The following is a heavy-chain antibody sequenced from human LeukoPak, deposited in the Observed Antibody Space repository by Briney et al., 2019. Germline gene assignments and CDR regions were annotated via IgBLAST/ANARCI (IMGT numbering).Heavy chain of an antibody. J-gene: IGHJ4*02. CDR3: ARDRGVGHYDSSGYYYD. Sequence: GESLKISCKGSGYSFTSYGISWVRQAPGQGLEWMGWISAYNGNTNYAQKLQGRVTMTTDTSTSTAYMELRSLRSDDTAVYYCARDRGVGHYDSSGYYYDWGQGTLVTVSS. D-gene: IGHD3-22*01. CDR2: ISAYNGNT. CDR1: GYSFTSYG. V-gene: IGHV1-18*01.